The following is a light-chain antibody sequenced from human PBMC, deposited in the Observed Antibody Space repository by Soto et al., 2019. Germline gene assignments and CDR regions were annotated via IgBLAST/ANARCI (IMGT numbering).Light chain of an antibody. CDR3: TAYAGSNTYV. J-gene: IGLJ1*01. CDR2: EVV. CDR1: KNDVGFYDF. Sequence: QSVLTQPPSASGSPGQSVTISCTGTKNDVGFYDFVSWYQHHPGKAPRLIIYEVVQRPSGVPDRFSGSKSGNTASLTVSGLQAADGADFFCTAYAGSNTYVFGSGTKVPVL. V-gene: IGLV2-8*01.